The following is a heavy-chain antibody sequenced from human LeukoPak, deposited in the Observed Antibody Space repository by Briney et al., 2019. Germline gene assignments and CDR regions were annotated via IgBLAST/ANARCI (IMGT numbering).Heavy chain of an antibody. Sequence: SETLSLTCTVSGGSISSYYWSWIRQPAGKGLEWIGRIYTSGSTNYNPSLKSRVTMSVDTSKNQFSLKPSSVTAADTAVYYCARGTSTRAMGLLDYWGQGTLVTVSS. V-gene: IGHV4-4*07. J-gene: IGHJ4*02. CDR1: GGSISSYY. D-gene: IGHD5-18*01. CDR3: ARGTSTRAMGLLDY. CDR2: IYTSGST.